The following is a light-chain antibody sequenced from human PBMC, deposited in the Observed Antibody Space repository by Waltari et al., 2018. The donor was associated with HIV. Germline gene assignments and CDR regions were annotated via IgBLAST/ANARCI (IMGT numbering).Light chain of an antibody. CDR2: VNN. CDR3: AAWDGILSCVV. CDR1: SSNIGSNY. J-gene: IGLJ2*01. Sequence: QSVLTQPPSASGTPGQRVTISCSGSSSNIGSNYVYWYPQLPGTAPKLLLYVNNQRPSGVPDRFAGSKSGTSASLASSGLRSEDEADYYCAAWDGILSCVVFGGGTKLTGL. V-gene: IGLV1-47*01.